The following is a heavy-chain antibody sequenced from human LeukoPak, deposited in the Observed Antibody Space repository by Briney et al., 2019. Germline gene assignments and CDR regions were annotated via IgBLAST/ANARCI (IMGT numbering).Heavy chain of an antibody. CDR2: IRYDGSNK. J-gene: IGHJ5*02. D-gene: IGHD6-13*01. V-gene: IGHV3-30*02. Sequence: GGSLRLSCAASGFIFSSYGMHWVRQAPGKGLEWVAFIRYDGSNKYYADSVKGRFTISRDNSKNTLYLQMNSLRAEDTAVYYCARNRIAASWFDPWGQGTLVTVSS. CDR1: GFIFSSYG. CDR3: ARNRIAASWFDP.